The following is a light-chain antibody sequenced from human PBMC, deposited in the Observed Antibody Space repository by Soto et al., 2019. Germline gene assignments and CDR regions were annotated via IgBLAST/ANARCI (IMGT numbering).Light chain of an antibody. CDR3: QQYGSSPRT. Sequence: EIVMTQSPATLSVSPGESVTLSCRASQSVASNLAWYQQRPGQAPSLLIFGASTRAPGIPGRFSGSGSGTDFTLTISRLEPEDFAVYYCQQYGSSPRTFGQGTKVEIK. CDR1: QSVASN. J-gene: IGKJ1*01. V-gene: IGKV3-20*01. CDR2: GAS.